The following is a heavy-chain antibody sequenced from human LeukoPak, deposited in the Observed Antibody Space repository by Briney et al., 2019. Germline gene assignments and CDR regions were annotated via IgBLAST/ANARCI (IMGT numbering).Heavy chain of an antibody. CDR1: GFTFSNFW. CDR2: IKQDGSET. D-gene: IGHD3-10*01. V-gene: IGHV3-7*01. CDR3: ARMVRETDY. Sequence: GGFLRLSCAASGFTFSNFWMSWVRQAPGKGLEWVANIKQDGSETYHADSVKGRFTISRGNAKNSLYLQMNSLRAEDTAVYYCARMVRETDYWGQGTLVIVSS. J-gene: IGHJ4*02.